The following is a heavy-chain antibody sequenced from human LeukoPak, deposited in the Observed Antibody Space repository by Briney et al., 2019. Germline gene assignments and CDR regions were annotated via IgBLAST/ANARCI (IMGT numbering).Heavy chain of an antibody. CDR1: GFTFSDYY. J-gene: IGHJ4*02. D-gene: IGHD3-22*01. CDR3: ARDEKYYYDSSGYLDY. V-gene: IGHV3-11*04. Sequence: PGGSLRLSCAASGFTFSDYYMSSIRQAPGKGLEWVSYISSSGSTIYYADSVKGRFTISRDNAKNSLYLQMNSLRAEDTAVYYCARDEKYYYDSSGYLDYWGQGTLVTVSS. CDR2: ISSSGSTI.